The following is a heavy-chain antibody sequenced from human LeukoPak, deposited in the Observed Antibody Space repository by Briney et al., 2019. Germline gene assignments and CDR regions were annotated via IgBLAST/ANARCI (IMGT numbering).Heavy chain of an antibody. D-gene: IGHD3/OR15-3a*01. V-gene: IGHV4-59*01. CDR2: IANNGDS. CDR1: GDSTSSSY. Sequence: PSETLSLTCGVSGDSTSSSYWCWIRQPPRRGLELIAYIANNGDSKHHPSLKSRVTVSLDTSKNQLSLRVTSVTAADTAVYFCTRGTRAPDSWGQGTLVAVSS. J-gene: IGHJ4*02. CDR3: TRGTRAPDS.